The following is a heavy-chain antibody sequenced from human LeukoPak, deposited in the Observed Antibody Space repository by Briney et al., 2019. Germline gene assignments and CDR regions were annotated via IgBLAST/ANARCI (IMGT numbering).Heavy chain of an antibody. CDR3: ARDWDAMNNCFDP. Sequence: ASVKVSCKASGYTFTNYGISWVRQAPGQGLEWMGWISTNSDIRTYAQTLQGRFTMTTDTATTTAYMELDNLTFDDTAVYYCARDWDAMNNCFDPWGQGTPVTVSS. V-gene: IGHV1-18*01. D-gene: IGHD1-26*01. CDR1: GYTFTNYG. J-gene: IGHJ5*02. CDR2: ISTNSDIR.